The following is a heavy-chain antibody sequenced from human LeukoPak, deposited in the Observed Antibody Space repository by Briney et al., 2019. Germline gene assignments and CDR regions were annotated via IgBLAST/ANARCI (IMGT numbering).Heavy chain of an antibody. Sequence: GGSLRLSCAASGFTFDDYAMHWVRQAPPKGLEWVSGISWNSGSIGYADSVKGRFTISRDSAKTSLYLQMNSLRAEDTALYYCAKDIGPVGATPADYWGQGTLVTVSS. CDR1: GFTFDDYA. D-gene: IGHD1-26*01. V-gene: IGHV3-9*01. J-gene: IGHJ4*02. CDR3: AKDIGPVGATPADY. CDR2: ISWNSGSI.